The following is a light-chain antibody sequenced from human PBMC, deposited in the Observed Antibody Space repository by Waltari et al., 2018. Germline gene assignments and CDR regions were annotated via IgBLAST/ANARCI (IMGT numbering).Light chain of an antibody. CDR2: DVT. V-gene: IGLV2-14*03. Sequence: QSALTQPASVSGSPGQSITISCTGARSDVGGYVYVSWYQPHPGKAPKLTILDVTNRLSGVSTRFSASKSGNTASLTISGLRAEDEADYYCSSYTDTSTRYVFGTGTKVTVL. CDR1: RSDVGGYVY. CDR3: SSYTDTSTRYV. J-gene: IGLJ1*01.